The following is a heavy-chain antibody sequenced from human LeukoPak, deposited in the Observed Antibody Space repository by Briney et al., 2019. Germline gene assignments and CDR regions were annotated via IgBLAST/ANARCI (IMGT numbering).Heavy chain of an antibody. D-gene: IGHD6-19*01. V-gene: IGHV4-59*01. CDR3: ARAFSGWPDY. J-gene: IGHJ4*02. CDR1: GDSISSYY. CDR2: IYYSGNT. Sequence: SETLSLTCTVSGDSISSYYWSWIRQPPGKGLEWIGCIYYSGNTNYNPSLKSRVTISIDTSKNQFSLKLSSVTAADTAVYYCARAFSGWPDYWGQGTLVTVSS.